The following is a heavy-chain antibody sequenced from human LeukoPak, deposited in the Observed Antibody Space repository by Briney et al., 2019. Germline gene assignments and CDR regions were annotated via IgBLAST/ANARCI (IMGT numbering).Heavy chain of an antibody. CDR3: AKDWSYRGWAYYFDY. J-gene: IGHJ4*02. V-gene: IGHV3-30*02. CDR1: GFIFNSHS. Sequence: GGSLSLSCAASGFIFNSHSMNWVRQAPGKGLEWVAFVRYDGSNKYSADSVKGRFTISRDNSKNMLYLQMNSLRAEDTAVYYCAKDWSYRGWAYYFDYWGQGSLVTVSS. CDR2: VRYDGSNK. D-gene: IGHD6-19*01.